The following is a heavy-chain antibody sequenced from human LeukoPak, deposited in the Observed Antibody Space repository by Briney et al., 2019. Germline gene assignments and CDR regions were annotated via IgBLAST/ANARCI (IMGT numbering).Heavy chain of an antibody. CDR3: ARLSSGSSSWYDIDY. Sequence: SETLSLTCTVSGGSISSYYWGWIRQPPGKGLEWIGYIYYSGSTNYNPSLKSRVTISVDTSKNQFSLKLSSVTAADTAVYYCARLSSGSSSWYDIDYWGQGTLVTVSS. CDR1: GGSISSYY. J-gene: IGHJ4*02. V-gene: IGHV4-59*08. D-gene: IGHD6-13*01. CDR2: IYYSGST.